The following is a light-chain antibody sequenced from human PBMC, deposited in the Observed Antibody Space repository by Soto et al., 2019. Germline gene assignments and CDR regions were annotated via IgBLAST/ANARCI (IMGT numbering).Light chain of an antibody. CDR1: QSVSSSY. J-gene: IGKJ2*01. Sequence: EIVLTQSPGTLSLSPGDRATLSCRASQSVSSSYLAWYQQKPGQAPRLLIYGASSRAYGIPDRFSGSGYGTDFTLTISRLEPEDVAVYYCQQQGRSMYTFGKGNKLEIK. CDR3: QQQGRSMYT. V-gene: IGKV3-20*01. CDR2: GAS.